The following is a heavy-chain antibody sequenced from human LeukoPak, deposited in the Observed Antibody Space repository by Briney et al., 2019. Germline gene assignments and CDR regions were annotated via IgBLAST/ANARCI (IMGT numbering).Heavy chain of an antibody. J-gene: IGHJ6*03. Sequence: GGSLRLSCAASGFTFGDYTMHWVRQAPGKGLEWVSLIDWEGVSTYYADSVKGRFTISRDNSENSLYLQMDRLRSEDTALYYCATTYDFWSGYYAGNGYQFYYLDVWGSGTTVTVSS. CDR1: GFTFGDYT. CDR3: ATTYDFWSGYYAGNGYQFYYLDV. D-gene: IGHD3-3*01. CDR2: IDWEGVST. V-gene: IGHV3-43*01.